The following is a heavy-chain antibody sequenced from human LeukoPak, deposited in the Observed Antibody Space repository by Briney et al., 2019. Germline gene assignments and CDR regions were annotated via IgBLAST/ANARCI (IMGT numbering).Heavy chain of an antibody. V-gene: IGHV3-30*18. CDR3: AKDRTLYYYDSSGAIDC. J-gene: IGHJ4*02. Sequence: GGSLRLSCAASGFTFSSYGMHWVRQAPGKGLEWVAVISYDGSNKYYADSVKGRFTISRDNSKNTLYLQMNSLRAEDTAVYYCAKDRTLYYYDSSGAIDCWGQGTLVTVSS. CDR2: ISYDGSNK. CDR1: GFTFSSYG. D-gene: IGHD3-22*01.